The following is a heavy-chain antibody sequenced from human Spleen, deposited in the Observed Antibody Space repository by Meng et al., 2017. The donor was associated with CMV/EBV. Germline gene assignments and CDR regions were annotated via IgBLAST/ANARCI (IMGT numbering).Heavy chain of an antibody. J-gene: IGHJ4*02. CDR3: ANHPKAAAGIGY. V-gene: IGHV3-53*01. CDR2: IYSAGSA. CDR1: GLIVSSNY. D-gene: IGHD6-13*01. Sequence: GESLKISCAASGLIVSSNYMSWVRQAPGKGLEWVSIIYSAGSAYYADSVKGRFTISRDNSKNTLYLQMNSLRAEDTAVYYCANHPKAAAGIGYWGQGTLVTVSS.